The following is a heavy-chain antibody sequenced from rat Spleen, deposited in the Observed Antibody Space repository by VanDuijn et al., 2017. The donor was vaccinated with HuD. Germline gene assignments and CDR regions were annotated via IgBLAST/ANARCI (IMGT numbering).Heavy chain of an antibody. V-gene: IGHV2-41*01. D-gene: IGHD1-4*01. Sequence: QIHLKESGPGLVQPSQTLSLTCTVSGFSLASNGVSWVRQPPGKGLEWMGVIWNIGGTRYNSALKSRLSISKDTSKSQVFLKMNSLQTKDTATYYCARDENGYTYLWFAYWGQGTLVTVSS. J-gene: IGHJ3*01. CDR1: GFSLASNG. CDR2: IWNIGGT. CDR3: ARDENGYTYLWFAY.